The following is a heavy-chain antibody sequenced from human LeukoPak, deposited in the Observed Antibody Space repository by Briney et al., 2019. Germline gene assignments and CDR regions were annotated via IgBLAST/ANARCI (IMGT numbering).Heavy chain of an antibody. D-gene: IGHD6-19*01. V-gene: IGHV3-7*01. Sequence: GGSLRLSCAASGFTFSSYWMSWVRQAPGKGLEWVANIKQDGSEKYYVDSVKGRFTIYRDNAKNSLYLQMNSLRAEDTAVYYCARDTVIAVAGNDYWGQGTLVTVS. CDR3: ARDTVIAVAGNDY. CDR1: GFTFSSYW. J-gene: IGHJ4*02. CDR2: IKQDGSEK.